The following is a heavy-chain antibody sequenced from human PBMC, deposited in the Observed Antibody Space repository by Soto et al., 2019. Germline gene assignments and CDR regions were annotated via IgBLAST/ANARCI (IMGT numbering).Heavy chain of an antibody. J-gene: IGHJ3*02. V-gene: IGHV4-34*01. CDR2: INHSGST. CDR3: ARGISGDAFDI. CDR1: GGSFSGYY. Sequence: SETLSLTCAVYGGSFSGYYWSWIRQPPGKGLEWIGEINHSGSTNYNPSLKSRVTISVDTSKNQFSLKLSYVTAADTAVYYCARGISGDAFDIWGQGTMVTVSS.